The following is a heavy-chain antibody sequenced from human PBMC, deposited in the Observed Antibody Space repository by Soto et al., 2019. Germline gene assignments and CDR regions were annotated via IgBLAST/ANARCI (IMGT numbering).Heavy chain of an antibody. D-gene: IGHD2-15*01. CDR2: ISYDGSNK. J-gene: IGHJ4*01. V-gene: IGHV3-30-3*01. Sequence: PGGSLRLSCAASGFTFSSYAMHWVRQAPGKGLEWVAVISYDGSNKYYADSVKGRFTISRDNSKNTLYLQVNSLRAEDTAVYYCARVCSGGSCYEGVYWGQGTLVTVSS. CDR1: GFTFSSYA. CDR3: ARVCSGGSCYEGVY.